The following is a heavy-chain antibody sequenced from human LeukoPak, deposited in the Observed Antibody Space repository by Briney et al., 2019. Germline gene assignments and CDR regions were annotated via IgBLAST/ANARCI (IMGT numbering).Heavy chain of an antibody. D-gene: IGHD2-15*01. CDR3: AKEEVGYCSGGSCYSFNY. Sequence: PGGSLRLSCAASGITVNTNYMSWVRQAPGKGLEWVSIIYSGGATFYADSVKGRFTISRESSKNTLNLQMNSLRAEDTAVYYCAKEEVGYCSGGSCYSFNYWGQGTLVTVSS. CDR1: GITVNTNY. V-gene: IGHV3-66*02. J-gene: IGHJ4*02. CDR2: IYSGGAT.